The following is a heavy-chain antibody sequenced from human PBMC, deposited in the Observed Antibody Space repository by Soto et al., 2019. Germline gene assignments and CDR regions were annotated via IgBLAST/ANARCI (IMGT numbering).Heavy chain of an antibody. CDR2: TYYRSKWFH. J-gene: IGHJ3*01. V-gene: IGHV6-1*01. D-gene: IGHD3-10*01. CDR3: ARGNALDV. Sequence: SQTLSLTCAISGDSVSSDITSWNWIRQSPSRGLEWLGRTYYRSKWFHDYAASVKSRITINPDTSKNQFSLELNSMTPGDTAVYYCARGNALDVWGQGTMVTVSS. CDR1: GDSVSSDITS.